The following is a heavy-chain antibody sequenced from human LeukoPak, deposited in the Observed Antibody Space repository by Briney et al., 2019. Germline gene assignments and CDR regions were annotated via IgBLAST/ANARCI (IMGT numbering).Heavy chain of an antibody. V-gene: IGHV3-74*01. CDR3: AKDRDGALNDAFDI. J-gene: IGHJ3*02. Sequence: PGGSLRLSCAASGFTFSSYWMHWVRQAPGKGLVWVSRINSDGSSTSYADSVKGRFTISRDNAKNSLYLQMNSLRAEDTALYYCAKDRDGALNDAFDIWGQGTMVTVSS. D-gene: IGHD4-17*01. CDR2: INSDGSST. CDR1: GFTFSSYW.